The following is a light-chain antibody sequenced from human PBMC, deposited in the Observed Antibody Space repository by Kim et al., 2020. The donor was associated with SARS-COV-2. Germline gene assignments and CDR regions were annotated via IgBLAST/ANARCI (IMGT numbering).Light chain of an antibody. CDR1: QSISTF. Sequence: DIQMTQSPSSLSASVGDRVTITCRASQSISTFLNWYQQTPGKAPRLLIYDASSLQTGVPSRFSGSGSGTDFTLTISSLRREDFTTYDCQQGHNFPRTFGQGTKLEI. J-gene: IGKJ2*02. CDR3: QQGHNFPRT. CDR2: DAS. V-gene: IGKV1-39*01.